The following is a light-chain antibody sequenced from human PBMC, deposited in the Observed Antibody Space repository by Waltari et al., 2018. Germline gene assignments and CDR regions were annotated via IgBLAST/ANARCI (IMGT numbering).Light chain of an antibody. J-gene: IGKJ3*01. CDR1: QNIGNF. V-gene: IGKV1-39*01. CDR3: QQSYTAPFT. CDR2: TAS. Sequence: DIQMTQSPSSLSASVGDRVTIPCRASQNIGNFLNWYQQKPGKAPNLLIHTASTLERGVPSRFSGSGSGTDFTLTISSLRPEDFATYYCQQSYTAPFTFGPGTRVDLK.